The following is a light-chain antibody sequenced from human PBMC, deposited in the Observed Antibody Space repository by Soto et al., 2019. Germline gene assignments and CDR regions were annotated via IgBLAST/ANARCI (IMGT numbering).Light chain of an antibody. CDR1: SGHSSYA. Sequence: QLVLTQSPSASASLGASVKNTCTLSSGHSSYAIAWHQQQPEKGPRYLMKLNSDGSHSKGDGIPDRFSGSSSGAERYLTISSLQSEDEADYYCQTWGTGIVVFGGVTKLTVL. V-gene: IGLV4-69*01. CDR3: QTWGTGIVV. J-gene: IGLJ2*01. CDR2: LNSDGSH.